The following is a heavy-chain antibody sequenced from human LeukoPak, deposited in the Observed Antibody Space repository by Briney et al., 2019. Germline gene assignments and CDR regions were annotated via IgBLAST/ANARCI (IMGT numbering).Heavy chain of an antibody. CDR2: ISAYNGNT. Sequence: GASVKVSCKASGYTFTSYGISWVRQAPGQGLEWMGWISAYNGNTNYAQKLQGRVTMTTDTSTSTAYMELRRLRSDDTAVYYCARLDGPYDSSGYYLPFDYWGQGTLVTVSS. V-gene: IGHV1-18*01. D-gene: IGHD3-22*01. CDR3: ARLDGPYDSSGYYLPFDY. CDR1: GYTFTSYG. J-gene: IGHJ4*02.